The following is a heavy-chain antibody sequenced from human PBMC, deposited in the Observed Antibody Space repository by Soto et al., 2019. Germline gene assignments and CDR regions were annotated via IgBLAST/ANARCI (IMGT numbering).Heavy chain of an antibody. CDR1: GFTFYKYG. CDR2: ISHDGSNK. D-gene: IGHD3-22*01. V-gene: IGHV3-30*18. Sequence: QVQLVESGGGVVQPGRSQRLSCAASGFTFYKYGMHWVRQAPGKGLEWVALISHDGSNKYYVDSVKGRFTIARDNSKNTVFLQMNSLRPEDTALYFCAKDDSNRWYNYYAMDVWGQGTTVTVSS. CDR3: AKDDSNRWYNYYAMDV. J-gene: IGHJ6*02.